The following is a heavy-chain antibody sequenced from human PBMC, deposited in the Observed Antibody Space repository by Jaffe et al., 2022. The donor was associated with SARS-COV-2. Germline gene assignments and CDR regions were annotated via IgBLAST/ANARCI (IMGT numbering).Heavy chain of an antibody. Sequence: QVQLQQWGAGLLKPSETLSLTCAVYGGSFSGYYWSWIRQPPGKGLEWIGEINHSGSTNYNPSLKSRVTISVDTSKNQFSLKLSSVTAADTAVYYCARGFPRHYYYYMDVWGKGTTVTVSS. J-gene: IGHJ6*03. CDR1: GGSFSGYY. V-gene: IGHV4-34*01. CDR2: INHSGST. CDR3: ARGFPRHYYYYMDV.